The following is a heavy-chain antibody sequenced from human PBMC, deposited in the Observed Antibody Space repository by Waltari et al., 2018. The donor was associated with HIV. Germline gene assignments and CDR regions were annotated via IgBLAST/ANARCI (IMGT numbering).Heavy chain of an antibody. V-gene: IGHV3-7*01. Sequence: EVQLVESGGGLVQPGGSLRLSCVGSAFTFSSYWLTWVRQAPGKGLEWVANINPDGSEKYFVDSVRGRFTISRDNAKNSLYLQMDSLRVDDTAVYYCARAGTVAGDHFDYWGQGTLVTVSS. CDR3: ARAGTVAGDHFDY. CDR1: AFTFSSYW. J-gene: IGHJ4*02. CDR2: INPDGSEK. D-gene: IGHD6-19*01.